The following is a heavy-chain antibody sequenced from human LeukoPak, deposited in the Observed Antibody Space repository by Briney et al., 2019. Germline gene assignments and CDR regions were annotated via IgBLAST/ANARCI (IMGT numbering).Heavy chain of an antibody. CDR3: ARDYGSGSLHY. Sequence: SVKVSCKASGGTFSSYAISWVRQAPGQGLEWMGRIIPILGIPNYAQKFQDRFTIARDTSASTAYMELSSLRSEDTAVYYCARDYGSGSLHYWGQGTLVTVSS. J-gene: IGHJ4*02. V-gene: IGHV1-69*04. CDR1: GGTFSSYA. D-gene: IGHD3-10*01. CDR2: IIPILGIP.